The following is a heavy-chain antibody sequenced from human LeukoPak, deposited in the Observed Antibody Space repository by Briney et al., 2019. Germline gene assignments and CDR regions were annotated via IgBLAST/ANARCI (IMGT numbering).Heavy chain of an antibody. V-gene: IGHV4-61*08. CDR3: ARGPDYYGSGSYYPDY. CDR1: GGSISSGGYY. CDR2: IYYSGST. Sequence: SETLSLTCTVSGGSISSGGYYWSWIRQHPGKGLEGIGYIYYSGSTNYNPSLKSRVTISVDTSKNQFSLKLSSVTAADTAVYYCARGPDYYGSGSYYPDYWGQGTLVTVSS. J-gene: IGHJ4*02. D-gene: IGHD3-10*01.